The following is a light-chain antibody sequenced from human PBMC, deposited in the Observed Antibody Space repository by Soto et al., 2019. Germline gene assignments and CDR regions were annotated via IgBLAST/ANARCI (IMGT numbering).Light chain of an antibody. J-gene: IGKJ1*01. V-gene: IGKV3-15*01. CDR1: RSVRSN. CDR3: QQYNYWPGT. Sequence: EIVMTQSPATLSVSPGERVNLSCKASRSVRSNLAWYQQKPGQAPRLLISGASTRATGITDRFSGSGSGTEFTLTINSLQSEDFAVYYCQQYNYWPGTFGQGTKVEIK. CDR2: GAS.